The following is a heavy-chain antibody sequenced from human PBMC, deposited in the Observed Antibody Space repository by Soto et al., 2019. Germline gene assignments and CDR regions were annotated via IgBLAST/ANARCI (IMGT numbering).Heavy chain of an antibody. D-gene: IGHD1-26*01. CDR2: ISWNSGSI. V-gene: IGHV3-9*01. CDR1: GFTFDDYA. CDR3: AKDMGYSWELLSYFDY. Sequence: GGSLRLSCAASGFTFDDYAMHWVRQAPGKGLEWVSGISWNSGSIGYADSVKGRFTISRDNAKNSLYLQMNSLRAEDTALYYCAKDMGYSWELLSYFDYWGQGTLVTVSS. J-gene: IGHJ4*02.